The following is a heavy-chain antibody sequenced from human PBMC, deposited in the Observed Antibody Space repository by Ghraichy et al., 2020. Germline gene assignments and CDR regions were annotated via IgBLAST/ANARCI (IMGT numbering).Heavy chain of an antibody. CDR2: ISAYDGDT. D-gene: IGHD6-19*01. J-gene: IGHJ4*02. CDR1: GYTFTSYG. V-gene: IGHV1-18*01. Sequence: ASVKVSCKASGYTFTSYGIIWVRQAPGQGLEWMGWISAYDGDTRYAQQFQGRVTLTTDTSTSTAYMELRSLISDDTAVYYCARAPANRGYSGGWYGDYGGQGTLVTVS. CDR3: ARAPANRGYSGGWYGDY.